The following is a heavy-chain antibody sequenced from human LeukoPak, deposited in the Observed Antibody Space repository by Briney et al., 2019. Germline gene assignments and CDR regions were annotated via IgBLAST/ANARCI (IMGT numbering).Heavy chain of an antibody. D-gene: IGHD6-13*01. CDR3: ARSFAYSSSRFDP. CDR2: IHYGGGS. CDR1: GGSMSPYY. V-gene: IGHV4-59*08. J-gene: IGHJ5*02. Sequence: KSSETLSLTCSVSGGSMSPYYWNWIRQPPGKGLEWVGYIHYGGGSNYNPSLKSRVTISLDTSKNQVSLKLTSVTAADTAVYYCARSFAYSSSRFDPWGQGTLVTVSS.